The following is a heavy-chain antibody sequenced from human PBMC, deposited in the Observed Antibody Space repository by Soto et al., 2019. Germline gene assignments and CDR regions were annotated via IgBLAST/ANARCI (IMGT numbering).Heavy chain of an antibody. CDR3: ATGTPLDAFDI. J-gene: IGHJ3*02. Sequence: AASVKVSCKASGGTFSSYAISWVRQAPGQGLEWMGGINPIYGTTNYAQKFQGRVTMTEDTSTGTAYMELSSLRSEDTAVYYCATGTPLDAFDIWGQGTMVTVSS. CDR2: INPIYGTT. V-gene: IGHV1-69*06. CDR1: GGTFSSYA.